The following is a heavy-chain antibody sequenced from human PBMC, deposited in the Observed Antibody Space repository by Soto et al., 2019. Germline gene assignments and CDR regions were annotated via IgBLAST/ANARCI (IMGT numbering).Heavy chain of an antibody. CDR1: GGSISSYY. Sequence: SETLSLTCTVSGGSISSYYWSWIRQPPGKGLEWIGYIYYSGSTNYNPSLKSRVTISVDTSKNQFSLKLSSATAADTAVYYCAREVETARYGDYFDYWGQGTLVTVPQ. V-gene: IGHV4-59*01. CDR2: IYYSGST. D-gene: IGHD4-17*01. CDR3: AREVETARYGDYFDY. J-gene: IGHJ4*02.